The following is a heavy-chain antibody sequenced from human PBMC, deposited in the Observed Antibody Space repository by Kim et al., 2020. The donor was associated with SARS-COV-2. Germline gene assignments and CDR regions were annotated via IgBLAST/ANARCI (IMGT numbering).Heavy chain of an antibody. CDR1: GFTFGDYA. D-gene: IGHD1-1*01. J-gene: IGHJ4*02. CDR2: IRSKAYGGTT. CDR3: TRSGTTKPFDY. V-gene: IGHV3-49*04. Sequence: GGSLRLSCTASGFTFGDYAMSWVRQAPGKGLEWVGFIRSKAYGGTTEYAASVKGRFTISRDESKSIAYLQMNSLKTEDTAVYYCTRSGTTKPFDYWGQGTLVTVSS.